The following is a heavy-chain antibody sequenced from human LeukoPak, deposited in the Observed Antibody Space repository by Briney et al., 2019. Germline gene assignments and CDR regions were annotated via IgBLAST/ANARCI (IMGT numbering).Heavy chain of an antibody. CDR3: ARAYCGGDCYSQNYYMDV. CDR1: GGSISSGGYY. Sequence: PSQTLSFTCTVSGGSISSGGYYWSWIRQPPGKGLEWIGYIYHSGSTYYNPSLKSRVTISVDRSKNQFSLKLSSVTAADTAVYYCARAYCGGDCYSQNYYMDVWGKGTTVTVSS. CDR2: IYHSGST. D-gene: IGHD2-21*01. V-gene: IGHV4-30-2*01. J-gene: IGHJ6*03.